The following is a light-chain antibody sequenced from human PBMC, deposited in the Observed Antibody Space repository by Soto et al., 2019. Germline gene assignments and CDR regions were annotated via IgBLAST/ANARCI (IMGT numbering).Light chain of an antibody. CDR2: YND. J-gene: IGLJ2*01. V-gene: IGLV1-36*01. CDR3: EAWDDSLNAVV. Sequence: QAVLTQPPSVSEVPRQRVTISCSGDSSNIGNNAVNWYQQLPGKAPKLVIYYNDLLPSGVSDRFSGSKSGTSASLAISGLQSEDEADYFCEAWDDSLNAVVFGGGTKLTVL. CDR1: SSNIGNNA.